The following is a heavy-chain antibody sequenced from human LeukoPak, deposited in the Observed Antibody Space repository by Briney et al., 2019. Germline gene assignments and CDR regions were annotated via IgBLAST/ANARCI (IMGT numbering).Heavy chain of an antibody. CDR3: ARGRRHWFDP. J-gene: IGHJ5*02. V-gene: IGHV4-30-2*01. CDR1: GGSISSGGYS. Sequence: SQTLSLTCAVSGGSISSGGYSWSWIRQPPGKGLEWIGYIYHSGSTYYNPSLKSRVTISVDRSKNQFSLKLSSVTATDTAVYYCARGRRHWFDPWGQGTLVTVSS. CDR2: IYHSGST.